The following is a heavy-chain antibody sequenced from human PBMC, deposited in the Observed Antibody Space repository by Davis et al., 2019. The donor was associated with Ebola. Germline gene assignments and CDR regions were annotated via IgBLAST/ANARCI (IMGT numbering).Heavy chain of an antibody. CDR2: IKQDGSE. CDR3: ARATNCDF. V-gene: IGHV3-7*03. J-gene: IGHJ4*02. CDR1: GFTFSSYG. Sequence: GESLKISCAASGFTFSSYGMHWVRQAPGKGLEWVANIKQDGSEHYVDSVKGRFTISRDNAKTTLYLQMDSLRVEDTAVYYCARATNCDFWGQGTLVTVSS.